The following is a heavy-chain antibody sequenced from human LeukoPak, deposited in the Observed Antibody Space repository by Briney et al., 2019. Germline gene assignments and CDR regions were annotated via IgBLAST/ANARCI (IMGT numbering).Heavy chain of an antibody. J-gene: IGHJ4*02. V-gene: IGHV3-30*02. CDR3: AKEGIRPYYYGSGSYSYYFDC. Sequence: PGGSLRLSCAASGFTFSSYGMHWVRQAPGKGLEWVAFIRYDGSNKYYADSVKGRFTISRDNSKNTLYLQMNSLRAEDTAVYYCAKEGIRPYYYGSGSYSYYFDCWGQGTLVTVSS. CDR2: IRYDGSNK. CDR1: GFTFSSYG. D-gene: IGHD3-10*01.